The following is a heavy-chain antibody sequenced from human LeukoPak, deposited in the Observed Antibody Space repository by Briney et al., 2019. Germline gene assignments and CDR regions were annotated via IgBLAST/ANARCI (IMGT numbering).Heavy chain of an antibody. J-gene: IGHJ4*02. CDR2: IYTSGST. V-gene: IGHV4-4*07. D-gene: IGHD3-22*01. CDR3: ASSTYYYDSSGYYYKLFDY. CDR1: GGSISSYY. Sequence: SETLSLTCTVSGGSISSYYWSWIRQPAGKGLEWIGRIYTSGSTNYNPSLKSRVTMSVDTSKNQFSLKLSPVTAADTAVYYCASSTYYYDSSGYYYKLFDYWGQGTLVTVSS.